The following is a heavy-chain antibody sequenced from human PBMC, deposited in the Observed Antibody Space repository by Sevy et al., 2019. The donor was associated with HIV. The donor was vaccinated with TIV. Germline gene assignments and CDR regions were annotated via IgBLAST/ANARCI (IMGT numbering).Heavy chain of an antibody. Sequence: GGSLRLSCAASGFTFSKYWMGWVRQAPGKGLEWVANIKQDAGQKYCVDSVKGRFTISRDNAKNSLYLQMNSLRAEDTAEYFCARDDGNYYFHYWGQGTLVTVSS. CDR2: IKQDAGQK. CDR1: GFTFSKYW. D-gene: IGHD1-7*01. J-gene: IGHJ4*02. V-gene: IGHV3-7*01. CDR3: ARDDGNYYFHY.